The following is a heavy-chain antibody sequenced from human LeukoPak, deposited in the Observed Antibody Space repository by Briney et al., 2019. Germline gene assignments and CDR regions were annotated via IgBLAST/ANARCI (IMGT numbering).Heavy chain of an antibody. D-gene: IGHD5-12*01. Sequence: PGGSLRLSRAASGLTFSSHWMHWVRQAPGKGLEWVSSISNSGGRTFYTDSVKGRFTISRDNSKITLYLQMNSLRAEDTAVYYCAKSYNGYESKPDYWGQGTLVTVSS. V-gene: IGHV3-23*01. CDR1: GLTFSSHW. J-gene: IGHJ4*02. CDR3: AKSYNGYESKPDY. CDR2: ISNSGGRT.